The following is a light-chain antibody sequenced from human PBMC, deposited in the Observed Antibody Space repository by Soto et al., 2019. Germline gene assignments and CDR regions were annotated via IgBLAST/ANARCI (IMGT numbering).Light chain of an antibody. J-gene: IGLJ1*01. CDR3: SSYTSSSTSV. Sequence: QSVLTQPASVSGSPGQSITISCTGTSSDVGGYNYVSWYQQHPGKAPKLMIYEVSNRPSGVSNRFSGSKSVNTASLTISGLQAEDEADYYCSSYTSSSTSVFGTGTKVNVL. CDR1: SSDVGGYNY. CDR2: EVS. V-gene: IGLV2-14*01.